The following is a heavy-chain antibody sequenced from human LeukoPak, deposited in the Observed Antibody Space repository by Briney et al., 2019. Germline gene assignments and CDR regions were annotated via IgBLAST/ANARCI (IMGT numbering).Heavy chain of an antibody. J-gene: IGHJ4*02. Sequence: ASVKVSCKASGYTFTGYYMHWVRQAPGQGFEWMGWINPNSGGTNYAQKFQGRVTMTRDTSISTAYMELSRLRSDDTAVYYCATSLDGYNPGYFDYWGQGTLVTVSS. CDR2: INPNSGGT. D-gene: IGHD5-24*01. CDR3: ATSLDGYNPGYFDY. CDR1: GYTFTGYY. V-gene: IGHV1-2*02.